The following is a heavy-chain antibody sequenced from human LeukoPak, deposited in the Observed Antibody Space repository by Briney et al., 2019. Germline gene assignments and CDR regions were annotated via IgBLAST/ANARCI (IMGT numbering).Heavy chain of an antibody. V-gene: IGHV3-74*01. CDR3: TRDPRKKVFDP. J-gene: IGHJ5*02. CDR1: GFTLSYYW. Sequence: GGSLRLSCAASGFTLSYYWMHWVRQAPGKGLVWVSCINGDGSSTNYADSVKGRFTISRDNAKNTLYLEMNSLRAEDTAVYYCTRDPRKKVFDPWGQGTLVTVSS. CDR2: INGDGSST.